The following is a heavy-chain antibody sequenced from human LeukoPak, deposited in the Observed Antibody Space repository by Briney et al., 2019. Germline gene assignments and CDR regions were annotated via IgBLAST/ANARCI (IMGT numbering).Heavy chain of an antibody. J-gene: IGHJ4*02. Sequence: SETLSLTCTVSGGSISSYYWNWIRQPAGKGLEWIGRIYTSGNTNYNPSLKSRVSMSVDTSKNQFSLKVTSVTAADTAMYYCARDPVSGYSSRQFYFDYWGQGTLVTVSS. CDR3: ARDPVSGYSSRQFYFDY. CDR2: IYTSGNT. D-gene: IGHD6-13*01. V-gene: IGHV4-4*07. CDR1: GGSISSYY.